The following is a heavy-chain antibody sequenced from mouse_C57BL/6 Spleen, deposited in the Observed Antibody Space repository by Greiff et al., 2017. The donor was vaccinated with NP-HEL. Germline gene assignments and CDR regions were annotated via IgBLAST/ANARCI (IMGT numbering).Heavy chain of an antibody. CDR3: AREGGDGYYDY. CDR1: GYSFTGYY. V-gene: IGHV1-42*01. D-gene: IGHD2-3*01. CDR2: INPSTGGT. J-gene: IGHJ2*01. Sequence: EVQLQESGPELVKPGASVKISCKASGYSFTGYYMNWVKQSPEKSLEWIGEINPSTGGTTYNQKFKAKATLTVDKSSSTAYMQLKSLTSEDSAVYYCAREGGDGYYDYWGQGTTLTVSS.